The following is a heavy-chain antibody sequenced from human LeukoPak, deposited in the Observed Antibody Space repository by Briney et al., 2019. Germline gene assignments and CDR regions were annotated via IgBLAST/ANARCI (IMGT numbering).Heavy chain of an antibody. CDR3: ASRKLGNDC. J-gene: IGHJ4*02. D-gene: IGHD7-27*01. CDR1: GGSISTYY. Sequence: SETLSLTCTVSGGSISTYYWSWIRQPPGKGLEWIGYIYYTGSTSYSPSLKSRVTISADTSQNQFSLKLSSVTAADTAVYFCASRKLGNDCWGQGTLVTVSS. V-gene: IGHV4-59*01. CDR2: IYYTGST.